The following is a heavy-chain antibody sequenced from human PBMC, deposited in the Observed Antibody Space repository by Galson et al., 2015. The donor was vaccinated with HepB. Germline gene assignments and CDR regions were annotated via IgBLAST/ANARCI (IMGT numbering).Heavy chain of an antibody. Sequence: SLRLSCAASGFTLSSYGMHWVRQAPGKGLEWVAVIWYDGSNKYYADSVKGRFTISRDNSKNTLYLQMNSLRAEDTAVYYCARETGYCSSTSCAGAFDIWGQGTMVTVSS. CDR3: ARETGYCSSTSCAGAFDI. CDR2: IWYDGSNK. V-gene: IGHV3-33*01. J-gene: IGHJ3*02. D-gene: IGHD2-2*03. CDR1: GFTLSSYG.